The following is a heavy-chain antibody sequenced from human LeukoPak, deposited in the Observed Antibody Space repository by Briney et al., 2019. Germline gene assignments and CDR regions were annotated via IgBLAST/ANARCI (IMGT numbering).Heavy chain of an antibody. D-gene: IGHD6-19*01. Sequence: PSETLSLTCSLSGGSISSGSYYWSWIRQPAGKGLEWIGRIYTSGSTNYNPSLKSRVTISVDTSKNQFSLKLSSVTAADTAVYYCARLSGWPLYFDYWGQGTLVTVSS. J-gene: IGHJ4*02. CDR1: GGSISSGSYY. V-gene: IGHV4-61*02. CDR2: IYTSGST. CDR3: ARLSGWPLYFDY.